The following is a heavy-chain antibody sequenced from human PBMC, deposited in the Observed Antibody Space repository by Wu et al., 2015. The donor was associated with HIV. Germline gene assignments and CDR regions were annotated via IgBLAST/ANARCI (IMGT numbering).Heavy chain of an antibody. CDR2: IIPMFGTT. Sequence: QVQLVQSEAEVKKSGSSVRVSCKASGDTLITYGVNWLRQAPGQGLEWMGGIIPMFGTTDYAQKFQDRVTITADKSTRTAYMDLNNLTSDDTAVYYCVWGTETDVVGYYYYTLDVWGHGTTVTVFS. J-gene: IGHJ6*02. V-gene: IGHV1-69*14. D-gene: IGHD3-16*01. CDR1: GDTLITYG. CDR3: VWGTETDVVGYYYYTLDV.